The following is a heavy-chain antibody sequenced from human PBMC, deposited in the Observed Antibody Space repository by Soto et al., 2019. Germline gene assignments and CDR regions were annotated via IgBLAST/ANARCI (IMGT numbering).Heavy chain of an antibody. V-gene: IGHV3-74*01. CDR1: GFTFSSYW. CDR3: ARVAVVVITTPLMDV. J-gene: IGHJ6*02. CDR2: INSDGSST. D-gene: IGHD3-22*01. Sequence: GGSLRLSCAASGFTFSSYWMHWVRQAPGKGLVWVSRINSDGSSTSYADSVKGRFTISRDNAKNTLYLQMNSLRAEDTAVYYCARVAVVVITTPLMDVWGQGTTVTVSS.